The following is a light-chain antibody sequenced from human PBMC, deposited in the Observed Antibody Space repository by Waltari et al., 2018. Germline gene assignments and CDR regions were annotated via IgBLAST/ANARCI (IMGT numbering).Light chain of an antibody. CDR1: QSVSSN. CDR3: QQYNNWPRGT. V-gene: IGKV3-15*01. J-gene: IGKJ1*01. CDR2: GAS. Sequence: EIVMTQSPATLSVSPGERATLSCRHSQSVSSNLAWYQQKPGQATRLLIYGASTRATGIPARFSGSGSGTEVTLTISSLQSEDFAVYYCQQYNNWPRGTFGQGTKVEIK.